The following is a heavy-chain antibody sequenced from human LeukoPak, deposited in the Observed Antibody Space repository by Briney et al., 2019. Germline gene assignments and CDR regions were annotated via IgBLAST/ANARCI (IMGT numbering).Heavy chain of an antibody. D-gene: IGHD1-26*01. CDR3: ARTGSGSYDLDY. J-gene: IGHJ4*02. Sequence: SETLSLTCTVSGGSISSSSYYWRWIRQPPGKGLEWIGSIYYSGSTYYNPSLKSRVTISVDTSKNQFSLKLSSVTAADTAVYYCARTGSGSYDLDYWGQGTLVTVSS. CDR2: IYYSGST. V-gene: IGHV4-39*01. CDR1: GGSISSSSYY.